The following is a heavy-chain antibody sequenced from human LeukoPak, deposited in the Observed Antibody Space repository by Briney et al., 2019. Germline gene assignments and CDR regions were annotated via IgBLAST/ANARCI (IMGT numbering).Heavy chain of an antibody. CDR2: IIPILGIA. Sequence: SVKVSCKASGGTFSSYAISWVRQAPGQGLEWMGRIIPILGIANYAQKFQGRVTITADESTSTAYMELSSLRSEDTAVYYCARPTHPGWELPLDYWGQGTLVTVSS. D-gene: IGHD1-26*01. V-gene: IGHV1-69*04. J-gene: IGHJ4*02. CDR3: ARPTHPGWELPLDY. CDR1: GGTFSSYA.